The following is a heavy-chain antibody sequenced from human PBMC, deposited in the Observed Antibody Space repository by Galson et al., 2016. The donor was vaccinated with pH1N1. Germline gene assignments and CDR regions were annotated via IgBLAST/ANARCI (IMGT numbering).Heavy chain of an antibody. J-gene: IGHJ3*02. CDR1: GFSFTSYW. CDR2: IYPGDSDT. CDR3: AKYYYESSGSGAIGTFDI. Sequence: QSGAEVKKPGESLKISCKGSGFSFTSYWIGWVRQMPGKGLEWMGVIYPGDSDTRYSPSFQGQVTISADKSISTAYLQWSSLKASDTAMYYCAKYYYESSGSGAIGTFDIWGQGTMVTVSS. V-gene: IGHV5-51*01. D-gene: IGHD3-22*01.